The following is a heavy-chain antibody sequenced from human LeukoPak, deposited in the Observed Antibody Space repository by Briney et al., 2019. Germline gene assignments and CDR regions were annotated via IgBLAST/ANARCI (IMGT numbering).Heavy chain of an antibody. J-gene: IGHJ4*02. D-gene: IGHD2-2*01. CDR1: GFTFSTYW. CDR2: LNSDGSIT. V-gene: IGHV3-74*01. Sequence: GGSLRLSCAASGFTFSTYWMHWVRQAPGKGLVWVSGLNSDGSITGYVDSVKGRFTISRDNAKNTLSLQMNSLRPEDTAVYYCTKAQDCSGISCYNRGVSSYWGQGTQVTVSS. CDR3: TKAQDCSGISCYNRGVSSY.